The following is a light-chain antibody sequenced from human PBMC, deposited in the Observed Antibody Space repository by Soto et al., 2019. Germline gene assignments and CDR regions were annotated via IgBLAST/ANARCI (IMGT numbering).Light chain of an antibody. CDR3: QQYNSYSPT. V-gene: IGKV1-5*03. CDR2: KAS. Sequence: DIQMTQSPSTLSASVGYRVTITCRASQSISSWLAWYQQKPGKAPKLLIYKASSLESGVPSRFSGSGSGKEFTLTISSMQPDEFATYYCQQYNSYSPTFGQWTKVEIK. J-gene: IGKJ1*01. CDR1: QSISSW.